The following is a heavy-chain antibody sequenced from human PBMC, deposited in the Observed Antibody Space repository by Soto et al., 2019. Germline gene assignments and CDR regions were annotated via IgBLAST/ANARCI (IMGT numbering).Heavy chain of an antibody. CDR2: IYTSGST. J-gene: IGHJ2*01. CDR1: GGSISSYY. D-gene: IGHD6-13*01. CDR3: AREAAAGTTSHFWYFDL. V-gene: IGHV4-4*07. Sequence: QVQLQESGPGLVKPSETLSLTCTVSGGSISSYYWSWIRQPAGKGLEWIGRIYTSGSTNYNPSLKSRVTMSVDTSKNQFSLKLSSVTAADTAVYYCAREAAAGTTSHFWYFDLWGRGILVTVSS.